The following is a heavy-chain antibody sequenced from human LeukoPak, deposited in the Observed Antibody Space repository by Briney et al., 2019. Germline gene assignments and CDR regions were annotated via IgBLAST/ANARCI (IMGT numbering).Heavy chain of an antibody. CDR1: GFTVTSNY. Sequence: PGGSLRRSCAASGFTVTSNYMSWVRQAPGKWLEWVSVIYGDGRIHYADSVKGRFTISRDDSKNTLYLQMNSLRAEDTAVYYCARESGYSYGLAGFFDYWGQGALVTVSS. D-gene: IGHD5-18*01. J-gene: IGHJ4*02. CDR2: IYGDGRI. V-gene: IGHV3-53*01. CDR3: ARESGYSYGLAGFFDY.